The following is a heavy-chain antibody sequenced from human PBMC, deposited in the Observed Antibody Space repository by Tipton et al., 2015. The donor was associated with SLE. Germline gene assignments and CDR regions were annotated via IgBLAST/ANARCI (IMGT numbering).Heavy chain of an antibody. J-gene: IGHJ5*02. D-gene: IGHD2-2*02. CDR1: GGSISSYY. CDR2: IYYSGST. Sequence: TLSLTCTVSGGSISSYYWSWIRQPPGKGLEWIGYIYYSGSTNYNPSLKSRVTISVDTSKNQFSLKLSSVTAADTAVYYCARPSYCSSTSCYRFDPWGQGTLVTVSS. V-gene: IGHV4-59*07. CDR3: ARPSYCSSTSCYRFDP.